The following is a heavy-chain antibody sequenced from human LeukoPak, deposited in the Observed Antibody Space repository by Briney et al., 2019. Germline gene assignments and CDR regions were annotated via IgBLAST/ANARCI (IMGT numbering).Heavy chain of an antibody. CDR3: TRVVGAIQYGRVDY. D-gene: IGHD1-26*01. CDR2: IRSKAYGGTT. Sequence: GGSLRLSCTASGFTIGDYAMSWFRQAPGKGLEWVGFIRSKAYGGTTEYAASVKGRFTISRDDSKSIAYLQMNSLKTEDTAVYYCTRVVGAIQYGRVDYWGQGTLVTVSS. J-gene: IGHJ4*02. CDR1: GFTIGDYA. V-gene: IGHV3-49*03.